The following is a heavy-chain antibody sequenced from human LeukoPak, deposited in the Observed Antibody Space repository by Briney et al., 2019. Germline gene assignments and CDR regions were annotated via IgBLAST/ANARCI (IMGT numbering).Heavy chain of an antibody. CDR2: ISWNSGSI. D-gene: IGHD3-16*01. J-gene: IGHJ6*02. CDR1: GFTFDNNA. V-gene: IGHV3-9*01. CDR3: AKDNRGSMVYYGMDV. Sequence: PGGSLRPSCAASGFTFDNNAMHWARQAPGKGLEWVSGISWNSGSIGYADSVKGRFTISRDNAKTSLYLQMNSLRAEDTALYYCAKDNRGSMVYYGMDVWGQGTTVTVSS.